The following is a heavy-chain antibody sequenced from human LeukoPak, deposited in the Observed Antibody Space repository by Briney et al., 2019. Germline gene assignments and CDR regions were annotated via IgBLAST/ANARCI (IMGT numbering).Heavy chain of an antibody. CDR1: GFTFDDYA. D-gene: IGHD3-10*01. CDR2: ISWNSGSI. V-gene: IGHV3-9*01. J-gene: IGHJ5*02. Sequence: PGGSLRLSCAASGFTFDDYAMHWVRQAPGKGLEWVSGISWNSGSIGYADSVKGRFTISRDNAKNSLYLQMNSLRAEDTALYYCARGSGMVRGRRSWFDPWGQGTLVTVSS. CDR3: ARGSGMVRGRRSWFDP.